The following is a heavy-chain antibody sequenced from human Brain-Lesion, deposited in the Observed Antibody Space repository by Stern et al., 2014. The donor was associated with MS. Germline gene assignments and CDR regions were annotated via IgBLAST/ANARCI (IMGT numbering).Heavy chain of an antibody. Sequence: QVTLRESGPTLVKPTQTLTLTCTFSGFSLSNSGAGVTWIRQRPGKALEWLAVIYWDDEKRYSPSLKTRLTSTRVTSKSQVVLTMTSMDPVDTATYYCAHLFSDASSSWFDPWGQGTLVTVSS. CDR3: AHLFSDASSSWFDP. CDR2: IYWDDEK. CDR1: GFSLSNSGAG. D-gene: IGHD6-6*01. V-gene: IGHV2-5*02. J-gene: IGHJ5*02.